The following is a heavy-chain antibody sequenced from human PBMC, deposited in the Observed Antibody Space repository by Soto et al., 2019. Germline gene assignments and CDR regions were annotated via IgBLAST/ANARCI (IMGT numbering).Heavy chain of an antibody. Sequence: ASVKVSCTASGYTFTSYAIYWVRQAPGQRLEWMGWINAGNGNTKYSQKFQGRVTITRDTSASTAYMELSSLRSEDTAVYYCARDMGFGLSDYWGQGTLVTVSS. CDR2: INAGNGNT. J-gene: IGHJ4*02. CDR3: ARDMGFGLSDY. V-gene: IGHV1-3*01. D-gene: IGHD3-10*01. CDR1: GYTFTSYA.